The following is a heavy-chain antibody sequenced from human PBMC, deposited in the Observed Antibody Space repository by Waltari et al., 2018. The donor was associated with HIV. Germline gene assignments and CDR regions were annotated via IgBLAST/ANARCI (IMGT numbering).Heavy chain of an antibody. Sequence: QVQLQESGPGLVRPSEHLSLTCTVSGGSIGSYYWRWSRQPPGKELEWIGYIHYSGSANYNPSLKSRVTVSVDTSKHQFSLKLSSVTAADTAVYYCATLMVYAPRSHYYGMDVWGQGTTVIVSS. CDR1: GGSIGSYY. V-gene: IGHV4-59*01. J-gene: IGHJ6*02. CDR2: IHYSGSA. CDR3: ATLMVYAPRSHYYGMDV. D-gene: IGHD2-8*01.